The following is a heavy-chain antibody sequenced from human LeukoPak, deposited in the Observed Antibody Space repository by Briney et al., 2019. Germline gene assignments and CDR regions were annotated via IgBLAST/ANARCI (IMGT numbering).Heavy chain of an antibody. J-gene: IGHJ4*02. CDR3: ARDMRPAASYLGY. Sequence: GGSLRLSCAASGFTFSSYGMHWVRQAPGKGLEWVAVIWYDGSNKYYADSVKGRFTISRDNSKNTLYLQMNSLRAGDTPVYYCARDMRPAASYLGYWGQGTLVTVSS. CDR2: IWYDGSNK. CDR1: GFTFSSYG. V-gene: IGHV3-33*01. D-gene: IGHD2-2*01.